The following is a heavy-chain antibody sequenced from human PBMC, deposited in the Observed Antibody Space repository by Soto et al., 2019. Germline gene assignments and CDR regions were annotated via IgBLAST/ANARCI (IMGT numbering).Heavy chain of an antibody. CDR3: ASQYYDYIWGSYRGPEYFQH. V-gene: IGHV4-39*01. D-gene: IGHD3-16*02. CDR1: GGSISSSSYY. J-gene: IGHJ1*01. Sequence: PSETLSLTCTVSGGSISSSSYYWGWIRQPPGKGLERIGSIYYSGSTYYNPSLKSRVTISVDTSKNQFSLKLSSVTAADTAVYYCASQYYDYIWGSYRGPEYFQHWGQGTLVTVSS. CDR2: IYYSGST.